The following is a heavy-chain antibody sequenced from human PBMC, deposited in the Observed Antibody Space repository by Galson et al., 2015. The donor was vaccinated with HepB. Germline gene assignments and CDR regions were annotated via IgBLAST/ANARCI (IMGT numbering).Heavy chain of an antibody. D-gene: IGHD3-9*01. CDR2: IYHSGSS. CDR1: GFTFSGHA. J-gene: IGHJ4*02. V-gene: IGHV4-59*08. CDR3: ARGDVLTGYLDS. Sequence: LRLSCAALGFTFSGHAMSWIRQPPGKGLEWIGYIYHSGSSNYNPSLKGRVTISADASKNQFSLKLTSVTAADTAVFYCARGDVLTGYLDSWGQGFLVTVSS.